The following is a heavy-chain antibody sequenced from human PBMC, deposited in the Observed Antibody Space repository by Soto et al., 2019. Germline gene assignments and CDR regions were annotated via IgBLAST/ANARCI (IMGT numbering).Heavy chain of an antibody. D-gene: IGHD2-15*01. CDR1: GFTFSTYG. Sequence: GGSLRLSCAASGFTFSTYGMHWVRQAPGKGLEWVAIIWSDGSNKYYADSVKGRFTISRDNSKNTLYLQMNSLRVEDTAVYYCATDCSDDNCYSSWGQGTLVTVSS. J-gene: IGHJ4*02. CDR3: ATDCSDDNCYSS. CDR2: IWSDGSNK. V-gene: IGHV3-33*01.